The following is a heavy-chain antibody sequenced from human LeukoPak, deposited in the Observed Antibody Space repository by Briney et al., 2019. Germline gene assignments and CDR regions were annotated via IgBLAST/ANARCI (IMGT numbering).Heavy chain of an antibody. V-gene: IGHV3-30*04. CDR2: ISYDGSNK. CDR1: GFTFISYA. Sequence: GGSLRLSCAASGFTFISYAMHWVRQAPGKGLEWVAVISYDGSNKYYADSVKGRFTISRDNSKNTLYLQMNSLRAEDTAVYYCASGNYYGSGSSWGQGTLVTVSS. CDR3: ASGNYYGSGSS. J-gene: IGHJ5*02. D-gene: IGHD3-10*01.